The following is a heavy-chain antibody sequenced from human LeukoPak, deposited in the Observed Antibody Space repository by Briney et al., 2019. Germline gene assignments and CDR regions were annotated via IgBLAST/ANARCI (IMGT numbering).Heavy chain of an antibody. V-gene: IGHV3-21*04. CDR1: GFTFSSYS. D-gene: IGHD1-14*01. CDR2: ISSSSSYI. CDR3: AKDGTGVRGHFDY. Sequence: GGSLRLSCAASGFTFSSYSMNWVRQAPGKGLEWVSSISSSSSYIYYADSVKGRFTISRDNAKNSLYLQMNSLRAEDTALYYCAKDGTGVRGHFDYWGQGTLVTVSS. J-gene: IGHJ4*02.